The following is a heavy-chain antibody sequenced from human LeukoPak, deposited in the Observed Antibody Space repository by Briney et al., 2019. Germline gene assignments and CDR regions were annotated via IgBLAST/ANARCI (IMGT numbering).Heavy chain of an antibody. J-gene: IGHJ5*02. Sequence: PSETLSLTCTVSGGSISSYYWSWIRQPPGKGLEWIGYIYYSGSTNYNPSLKSRVTISVDTSKNQFSLKLSSVTAADTAVYYCASSQYYYGSGIKLVGKYNWFDPWGQGTLVTVSS. V-gene: IGHV4-59*01. D-gene: IGHD3-10*01. CDR2: IYYSGST. CDR3: ASSQYYYGSGIKLVGKYNWFDP. CDR1: GGSISSYY.